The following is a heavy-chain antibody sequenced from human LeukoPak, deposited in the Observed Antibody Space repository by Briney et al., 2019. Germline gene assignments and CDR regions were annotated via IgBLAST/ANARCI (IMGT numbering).Heavy chain of an antibody. CDR3: ARSRSLLWFGELFSYFDY. CDR1: GFTFSSYE. D-gene: IGHD3-10*01. J-gene: IGHJ4*02. V-gene: IGHV3-48*03. CDR2: ISSSGSTI. Sequence: PGGSLRLSCAASGFTFSSYEMNWVRQAPGKGLEWVSYISSSGSTIYYADSVKGRFTISRDNAKNSLYLQMNSLRAEDTAVYHCARSRSLLWFGELFSYFDYWGQGTLVTVSS.